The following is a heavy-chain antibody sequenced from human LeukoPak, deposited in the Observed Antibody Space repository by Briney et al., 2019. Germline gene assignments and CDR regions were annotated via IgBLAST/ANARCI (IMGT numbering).Heavy chain of an antibody. CDR3: ARARLDYGGNSYYFDY. CDR1: GFTFSSYW. CDR2: IKQDGSEK. D-gene: IGHD4-23*01. V-gene: IGHV3-7*01. J-gene: IGHJ4*02. Sequence: GGSLRLSCAASGFTFSSYWMSWVRQAPGKGLEWVANIKQDGSEKYYVDCVKGRFTISRDNAKNSLYLQMNSLRAEDTAVYYCARARLDYGGNSYYFDYWGQGTLVTVSS.